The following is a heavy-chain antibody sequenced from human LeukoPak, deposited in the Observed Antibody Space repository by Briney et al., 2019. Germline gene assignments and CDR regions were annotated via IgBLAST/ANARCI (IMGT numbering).Heavy chain of an antibody. Sequence: SETLSLTCTVSGGSISSYYWSWIQQPPGKGLEWVGYIYYSGSTNYNPSLKSRVTISVDTSKNQFSLKLSSVTAADTAVYYCARDTFWSGYPDGMDVWGQGTTVTVSS. CDR1: GGSISSYY. J-gene: IGHJ6*02. CDR3: ARDTFWSGYPDGMDV. CDR2: IYYSGST. D-gene: IGHD3-3*01. V-gene: IGHV4-59*01.